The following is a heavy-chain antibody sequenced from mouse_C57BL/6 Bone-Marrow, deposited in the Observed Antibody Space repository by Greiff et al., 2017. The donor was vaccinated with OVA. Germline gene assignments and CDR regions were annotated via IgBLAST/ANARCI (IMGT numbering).Heavy chain of an antibody. D-gene: IGHD3-3*01. V-gene: IGHV3-1*01. Sequence: EVKLQESGPGMVKPSQSLSLTCTVTGYSITSGYDWHWIRHFPGNKLEWMGYISYSGSTNYNPSLKSRISITHDTSKNHIFLKLNSVTTEDTATCYCARGAGRVPFAYWGQGTLVTVSA. CDR3: ARGAGRVPFAY. CDR1: GYSITSGYD. J-gene: IGHJ3*01. CDR2: ISYSGST.